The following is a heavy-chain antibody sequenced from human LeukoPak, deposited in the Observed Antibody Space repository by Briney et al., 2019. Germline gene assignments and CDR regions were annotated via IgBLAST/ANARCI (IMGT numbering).Heavy chain of an antibody. CDR1: GFTFSSYS. J-gene: IGHJ6*04. Sequence: GGSLRLSCAASGFTFSSYSMNWVRQAPGKGLEWVAVISYDGSNKYYADSVKGRFTISRDNSKNTLYLQMNSLRAEDTAVYYCAKSLVRGVIISRLYYYYGMDVWGKGTTVTVSS. V-gene: IGHV3-30*18. D-gene: IGHD3-10*01. CDR3: AKSLVRGVIISRLYYYYGMDV. CDR2: ISYDGSNK.